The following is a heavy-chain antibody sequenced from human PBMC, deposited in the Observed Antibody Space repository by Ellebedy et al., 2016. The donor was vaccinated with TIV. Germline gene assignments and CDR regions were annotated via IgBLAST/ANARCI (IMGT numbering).Heavy chain of an antibody. CDR2: IKQDGSEK. CDR1: GFTFSSYW. V-gene: IGHV3-7*01. Sequence: GGSLRLXXAASGFTFSSYWMNWVRQAPGKGLEWVANIKQDGSEKNYMNSVKGRFTISRDNAKNSLYLQMNSLRAEDTAVYYCARDHHYGGNSDAWGQGTLVTVSS. J-gene: IGHJ5*02. CDR3: ARDHHYGGNSDA. D-gene: IGHD4-23*01.